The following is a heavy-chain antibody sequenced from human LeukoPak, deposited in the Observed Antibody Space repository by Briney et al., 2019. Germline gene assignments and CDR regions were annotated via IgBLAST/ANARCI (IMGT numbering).Heavy chain of an antibody. D-gene: IGHD2-2*01. CDR1: GFTFSSYA. Sequence: GGSLRLSCAASGFTFSSYAMSWVRQAPGKGLEWVSAISGSGGSTYYADSVKGRFTISRDNSKNTLYLQMNSLRAEDTAVYYCTSNPSVGYCSSTSCYPYYYYTDVWGKGTTVTVSS. V-gene: IGHV3-23*01. CDR3: TSNPSVGYCSSTSCYPYYYYTDV. CDR2: ISGSGGST. J-gene: IGHJ6*03.